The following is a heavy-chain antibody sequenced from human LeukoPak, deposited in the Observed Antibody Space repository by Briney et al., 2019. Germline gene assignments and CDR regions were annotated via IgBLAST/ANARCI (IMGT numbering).Heavy chain of an antibody. CDR1: GYTFTSYD. CDR2: MNPNSGNT. J-gene: IGHJ5*02. Sequence: ASVKVSCKASGYTFTSYDINWVRQATGQGLEWMGWMNPNSGNTGYAQKFQGRVTMTRNTSISTAYMELSSLRSEDTAVYYCARDRLVGVIAAAHNWFDPWGQGTLVTVSS. D-gene: IGHD6-13*01. V-gene: IGHV1-8*01. CDR3: ARDRLVGVIAAAHNWFDP.